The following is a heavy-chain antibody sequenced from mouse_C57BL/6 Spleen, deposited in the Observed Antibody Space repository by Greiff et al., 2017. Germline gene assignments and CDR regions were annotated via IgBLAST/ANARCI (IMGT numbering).Heavy chain of an antibody. CDR2: IHPNSGST. D-gene: IGHD1-1*01. J-gene: IGHJ2*01. CDR3: ARYGAYLDY. V-gene: IGHV1-64*01. Sequence: VQLQQPGAELVKPGASVKLSCKASGYTFTSYWMHWVKQRPGQGLEWIGMIHPNSGSTNYNETFKSKATLTVDKSSSTAYMQLSSLTSEDSAVYYGARYGAYLDYWGQGTTLTVSS. CDR1: GYTFTSYW.